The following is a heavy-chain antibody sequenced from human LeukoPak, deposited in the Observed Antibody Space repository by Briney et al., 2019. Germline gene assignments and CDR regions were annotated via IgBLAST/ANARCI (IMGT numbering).Heavy chain of an antibody. CDR3: AKDFMSYDYVWGSYPT. J-gene: IGHJ5*02. CDR2: ISGSGSST. Sequence: PGGSLRLSCAASGFTFSSYAMSWVRQAPGKGLEWVSSISGSGSSTYYADSVKGRFTISRDNSKNTLYLQMNSLRAEDTAVYYCAKDFMSYDYVWGSYPTWGQGTLVTVSS. V-gene: IGHV3-23*01. D-gene: IGHD3-16*02. CDR1: GFTFSSYA.